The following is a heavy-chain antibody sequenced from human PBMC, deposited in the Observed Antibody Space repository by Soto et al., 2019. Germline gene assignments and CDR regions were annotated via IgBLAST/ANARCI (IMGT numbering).Heavy chain of an antibody. Sequence: ASVKVSCKASGYTFTSYGISWVRQAPGQGLEWMGWISAYNGNTNYAQKLQGRVTMTTDTSTSTAYMELRSLRSDDTAVYYCASRLKSRTYYYDSSGYYSFDYWG. J-gene: IGHJ4*01. D-gene: IGHD3-22*01. CDR1: GYTFTSYG. CDR3: ASRLKSRTYYYDSSGYYSFDY. CDR2: ISAYNGNT. V-gene: IGHV1-18*01.